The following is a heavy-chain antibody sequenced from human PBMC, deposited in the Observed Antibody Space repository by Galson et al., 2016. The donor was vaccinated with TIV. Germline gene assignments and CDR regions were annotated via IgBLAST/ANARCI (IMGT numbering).Heavy chain of an antibody. CDR1: GYTFSKYG. Sequence: SVKVSCKASGYTFSKYGVSWVRQAPGQGLEWMGWISAYSGDTNYAQKLQGRVTMTTDTSTSTAYMDLRSLRSDDTAVYHCTRDRGSMTMILVVDYYFGMDVWGQGTTVTVSS. CDR3: TRDRGSMTMILVVDYYFGMDV. V-gene: IGHV1-18*04. J-gene: IGHJ6*02. D-gene: IGHD3-22*01. CDR2: ISAYSGDT.